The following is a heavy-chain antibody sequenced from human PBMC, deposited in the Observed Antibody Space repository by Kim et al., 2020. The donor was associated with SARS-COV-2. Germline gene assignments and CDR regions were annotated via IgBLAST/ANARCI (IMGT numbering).Heavy chain of an antibody. Sequence: GGSLRLSCAASGFTFSSYAMSWVRQAPGKGLEWVSAISGSGGSTYYADSVKGRFTISRDNSKNTLYLQMNSLRAEDTAVYYCAKGRYYYDSSGYWYWGQGTLVTVSS. D-gene: IGHD3-22*01. CDR2: ISGSGGST. CDR3: AKGRYYYDSSGYWY. J-gene: IGHJ4*02. V-gene: IGHV3-23*01. CDR1: GFTFSSYA.